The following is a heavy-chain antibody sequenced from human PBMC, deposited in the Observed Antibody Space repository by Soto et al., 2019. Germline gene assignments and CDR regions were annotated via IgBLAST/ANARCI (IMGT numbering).Heavy chain of an antibody. CDR3: TRTTVSRHCAKNV. D-gene: IGHD4-17*01. CDR1: GGSVSRGDYY. Sequence: SETVSLTCSVCGGSVSRGDYYWSWIRQSPGEGVEWIGYSYYSGSIYYKPTFKSRATISVETSKNQLSLKLRSVTAADTAVFYCTRTTVSRHCAKNVWGEGTRDT. CDR2: SYYSGSI. V-gene: IGHV4-30-4*01. J-gene: IGHJ6*02.